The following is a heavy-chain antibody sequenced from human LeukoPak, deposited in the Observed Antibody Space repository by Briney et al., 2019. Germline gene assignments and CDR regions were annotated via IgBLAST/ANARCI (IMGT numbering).Heavy chain of an antibody. CDR1: GFTFSGSA. V-gene: IGHV3-73*01. D-gene: IGHD1-26*01. CDR3: TRLSGSYYSVGAFDI. J-gene: IGHJ3*02. CDR2: IRSKANSYAT. Sequence: GGSLRLSCAASGFTFSGSAMHRVRQASGKGLEWVGRIRSKANSYATAYAASVKGRFTISRDDSKNTAYLQMNSLKTEDTAVYYCTRLSGSYYSVGAFDIWGQETMVTVSS.